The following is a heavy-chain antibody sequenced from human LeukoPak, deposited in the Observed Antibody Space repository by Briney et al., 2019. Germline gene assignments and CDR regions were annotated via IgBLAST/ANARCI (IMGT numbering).Heavy chain of an antibody. Sequence: GGSLRLSCAASGFTFSSFWMTWVRQAPGKGLEWVANIKPDGSEKYYVDSLKGRFTISRDNAENSLYLQMNSLRVEDTAIYYCARAAVSGPADVWGQGTTVTVSS. CDR2: IKPDGSEK. D-gene: IGHD6-19*01. J-gene: IGHJ6*02. CDR3: ARAAVSGPADV. CDR1: GFTFSSFW. V-gene: IGHV3-7*04.